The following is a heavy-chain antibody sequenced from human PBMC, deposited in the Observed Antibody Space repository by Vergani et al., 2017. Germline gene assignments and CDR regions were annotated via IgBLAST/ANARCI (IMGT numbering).Heavy chain of an antibody. CDR3: AGIVGATRNYYYYMDV. CDR2: INHSGST. Sequence: QVQLQQWGAGLLKPSETLSLTCAVYGGSFSGYYWSWIRQPPGKGLEWIWEINHSGSTNYNPSLKSRVTISVDTSKNQFSLKLSSVTAADTAVYYCAGIVGATRNYYYYMDVWGKGTTVTVSS. J-gene: IGHJ6*03. CDR1: GGSFSGYY. V-gene: IGHV4-34*01. D-gene: IGHD1-26*01.